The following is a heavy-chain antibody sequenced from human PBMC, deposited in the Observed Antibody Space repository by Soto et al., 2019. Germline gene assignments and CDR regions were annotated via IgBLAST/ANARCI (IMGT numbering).Heavy chain of an antibody. CDR1: GFTFSSYA. V-gene: IGHV3-64*01. D-gene: IGHD6-13*01. CDR2: ISSNGGST. Sequence: EVQLVESGGGLVQPGGSLRLSCAASGFTFSSYAMHWVRQAPGKGLEYVSAISSNGGSTYYANSVKGRFTISRDNSQNTLSLQMGSLIAADMAVYYCARLNPIAAAFDYMGQGTLVTVSS. J-gene: IGHJ4*02. CDR3: ARLNPIAAAFDY.